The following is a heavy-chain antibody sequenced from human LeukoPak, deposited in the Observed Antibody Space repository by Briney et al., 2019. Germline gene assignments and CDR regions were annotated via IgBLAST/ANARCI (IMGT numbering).Heavy chain of an antibody. J-gene: IGHJ3*02. D-gene: IGHD3-10*01. CDR2: IYTGGNT. CDR3: ARGGWYYYGSGSPDAFDI. V-gene: IGHV3-53*01. CDR1: GFTFSTHY. Sequence: PGGSLRLSCAASGFTFSTHYMSWVRQAPGKGLEWVSVIYTGGNTHYADSVKGRFTISGDNSENTLSLQMNSLRAEDTAVYYCARGGWYYYGSGSPDAFDIWGQGTMVTVSS.